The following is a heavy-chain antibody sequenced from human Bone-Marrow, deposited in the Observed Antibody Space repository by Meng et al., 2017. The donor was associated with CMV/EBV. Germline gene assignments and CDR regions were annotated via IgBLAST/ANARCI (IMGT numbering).Heavy chain of an antibody. J-gene: IGHJ4*02. CDR2: IYHSGSN. CDR1: GGSISSSTW. D-gene: IGHD1-26*01. V-gene: IGHV4-4*02. Sequence: GGSISSSTWWSWVRQPPGKGLEWIGEIYHSGSNNYNPSIKSRVTISVDKSKNQLSLKMSSVTAEDTAVYYCARVGWELLAVDYWGQGTLVTVSS. CDR3: ARVGWELLAVDY.